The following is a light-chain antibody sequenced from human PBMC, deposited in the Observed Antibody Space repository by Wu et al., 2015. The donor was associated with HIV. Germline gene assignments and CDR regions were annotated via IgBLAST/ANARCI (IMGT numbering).Light chain of an antibody. CDR1: QSISSY. V-gene: IGKV1-39*01. Sequence: DIQMTQSPSSLSASVGDRVTITCRASQSISSYLNWYQQKPGKAPKLLIYAASSLQSGVPSRFSGSGSGSDFTLTISSLQPEDFATYYCQQYYSTVAYTFGRGDQAGDQT. CDR3: QQYYSTVAYT. CDR2: AAS. J-gene: IGKJ2*01.